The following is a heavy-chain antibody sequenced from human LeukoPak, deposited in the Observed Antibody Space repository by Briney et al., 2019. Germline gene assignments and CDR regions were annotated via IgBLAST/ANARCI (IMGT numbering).Heavy chain of an antibody. Sequence: GASVKVSCKASGGTFSSYAISWVRQAPGQGLEWMGGIIPIFGTANYAQKFQGRVTITADKSTSTAYMELSSLRSEDTAVYYCASYDYYDSSGPIWSHPYPHTQWGQGTLVTVSS. D-gene: IGHD3-22*01. CDR3: ASYDYYDSSGPIWSHPYPHTQ. CDR2: IIPIFGTA. J-gene: IGHJ4*02. V-gene: IGHV1-69*06. CDR1: GGTFSSYA.